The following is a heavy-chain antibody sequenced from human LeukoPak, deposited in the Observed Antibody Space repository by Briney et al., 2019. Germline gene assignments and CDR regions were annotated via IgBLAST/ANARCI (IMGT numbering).Heavy chain of an antibody. V-gene: IGHV4-39*07. CDR3: AMGLAWKLDY. Sequence: PSETLSLTCTVSGGSISSSSYYWGWIRQPPGKGLEWIGSIYYSGSTYYNPSLKSRVTISVDTSKNQFSLKLSSVTAADTAVYYCAMGLAWKLDYWGQGTLVTVSS. CDR2: IYYSGST. J-gene: IGHJ4*02. D-gene: IGHD4-23*01. CDR1: GGSISSSSYY.